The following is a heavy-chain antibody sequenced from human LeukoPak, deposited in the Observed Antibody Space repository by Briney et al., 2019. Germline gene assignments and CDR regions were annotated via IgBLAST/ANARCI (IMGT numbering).Heavy chain of an antibody. CDR2: INHSGST. CDR1: GGSFSGYY. Sequence: PSETLSLTCAVYGGSFSGYYWSWIRQPPGKGLEWIGEINHSGSTNYNPSLKSRVTISVDTSKNQFSLKLSSVTAADTAVYYCAREVVSSPSYFDSWGQGTLVTVSS. V-gene: IGHV4-34*01. D-gene: IGHD2-15*01. CDR3: AREVVSSPSYFDS. J-gene: IGHJ4*02.